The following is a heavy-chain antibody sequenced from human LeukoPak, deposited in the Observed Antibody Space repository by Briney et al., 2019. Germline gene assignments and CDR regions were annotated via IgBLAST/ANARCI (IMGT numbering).Heavy chain of an antibody. J-gene: IGHJ4*02. CDR3: AKGRGMVRGVIIDY. CDR2: IRDYGSNK. Sequence: PRGSLRLSCAASGFTFSSDCMHWVRQAPATRLEGVAVIRDYGSNKYYLLPLKRRFTISRDNSKNTMYLHMNSLRAEDTAVYYCAKGRGMVRGVIIDYWGQGTLVTVSS. V-gene: IGHV3-30*02. CDR1: GFTFSSDC. D-gene: IGHD3-10*01.